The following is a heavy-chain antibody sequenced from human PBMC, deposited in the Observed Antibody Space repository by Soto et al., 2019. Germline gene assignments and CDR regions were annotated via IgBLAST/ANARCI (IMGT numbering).Heavy chain of an antibody. V-gene: IGHV4-59*01. J-gene: IGHJ6*02. CDR2: IYYSGST. D-gene: IGHD3-10*01. CDR1: GGSISSYY. Sequence: PSETLSLTCTVSGGSISSYYWSWIRQPPGKGLEWIGYIYYSGSTNYNPSLKSRVTISVDTSKNQFSLKLSSVTAADTAVYYCARDRATGNYHYGMDVWGQGTTVTVSS. CDR3: ARDRATGNYHYGMDV.